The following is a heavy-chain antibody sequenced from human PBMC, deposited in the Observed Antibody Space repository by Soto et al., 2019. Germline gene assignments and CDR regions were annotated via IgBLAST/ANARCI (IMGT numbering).Heavy chain of an antibody. Sequence: QVQLVESGGGVVQPGTSLRLSCAASGFTFSNYAMHWVRQAPGKGLDWVTLMSFDGSEIQYADSVKGRFTISRDNXKNTLALQMNSLRLEDTAVYYCVRGNGRGSYLVDYWGQGTLVIVSS. CDR2: MSFDGSEI. J-gene: IGHJ4*02. D-gene: IGHD3-16*02. CDR1: GFTFSNYA. V-gene: IGHV3-30*04. CDR3: VRGNGRGSYLVDY.